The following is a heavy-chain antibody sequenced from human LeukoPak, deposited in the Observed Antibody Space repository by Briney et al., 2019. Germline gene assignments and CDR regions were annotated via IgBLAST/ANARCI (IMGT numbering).Heavy chain of an antibody. D-gene: IGHD3-22*01. V-gene: IGHV3-23*01. Sequence: AEALGLSCAASGFTISREAMTGVGEAPGKGLEWVSAISGSGGSTYYADSVKGLFTISRDNSKNTLYLQMNSLRAEDTAVYYCAKADYYDSSGYYPLDYWGQGTLVTVSS. CDR3: AKADYYDSSGYYPLDY. J-gene: IGHJ4*02. CDR2: ISGSGGST. CDR1: GFTISREA.